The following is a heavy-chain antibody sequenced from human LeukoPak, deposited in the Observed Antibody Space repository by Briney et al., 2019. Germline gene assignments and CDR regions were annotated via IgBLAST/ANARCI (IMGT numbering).Heavy chain of an antibody. V-gene: IGHV3-11*04. Sequence: GGSLRLSCAASGFTFSDYYMSWIRQSPGKGLEWVSYITYSGTTIYYADSVKGRFTISRDNAKSSPYLQMNSLRAEDTAVYYSARGTAAGGSDAFDIWGQGTMVTVSS. CDR1: GFTFSDYY. CDR2: ITYSGTTI. D-gene: IGHD2-21*02. J-gene: IGHJ3*02. CDR3: ARGTAAGGSDAFDI.